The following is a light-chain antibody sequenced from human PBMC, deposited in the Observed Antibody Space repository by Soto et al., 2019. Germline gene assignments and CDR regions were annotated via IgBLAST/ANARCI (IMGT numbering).Light chain of an antibody. CDR3: QQYDSYRT. Sequence: DIQMTQSPSTLSASVGDRVTITCRPSQNISTSLAWYKQKSGRAPKLLIYDVSNLESGVPSRFSCSGSGTEFSLTIRGLQPDDFATYYRQQYDSYRTFGQGTTVEVK. CDR1: QNISTS. V-gene: IGKV1-5*01. J-gene: IGKJ1*01. CDR2: DVS.